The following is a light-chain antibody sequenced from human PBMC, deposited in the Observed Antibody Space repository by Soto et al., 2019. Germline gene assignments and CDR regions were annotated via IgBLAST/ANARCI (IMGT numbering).Light chain of an antibody. V-gene: IGLV2-11*01. J-gene: IGLJ1*01. CDR3: CSYAGSYYV. CDR1: SSDVGGYNY. Sequence: QSALTQPRSVSGSPGQSVTISCTGTSSDVGGYNYVSWYQQHPGKAPKLMIYDVSKRPSGVPDRFSGSKPGNTASLTISGLQAEDEADYYCCSYAGSYYVFGTGTKLTV. CDR2: DVS.